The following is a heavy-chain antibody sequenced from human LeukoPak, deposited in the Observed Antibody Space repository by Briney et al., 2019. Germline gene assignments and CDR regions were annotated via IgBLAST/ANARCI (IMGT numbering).Heavy chain of an antibody. V-gene: IGHV3-23*01. CDR1: GFTFITSA. CDR3: AKLLQGVVVPYYDC. J-gene: IGHJ4*02. D-gene: IGHD3-16*02. CDR2: ISGSGDRT. Sequence: GGSLRLSCAASGFTFITSAVSWVRQAPGKGLEWVSAISGSGDRTYYADSVKGRFTVSRDTSKNTLFLQLNSLRAEDTAVYYCAKLLQGVVVPYYDCWGQGTLVTVSS.